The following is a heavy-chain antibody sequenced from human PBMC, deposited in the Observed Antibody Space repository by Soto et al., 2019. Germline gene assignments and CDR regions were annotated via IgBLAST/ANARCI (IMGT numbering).Heavy chain of an antibody. CDR1: GFTFSTYA. J-gene: IGHJ4*02. D-gene: IGHD6-6*01. CDR3: AKAYSSSSDFDS. Sequence: GSLRLSCAASGFTFSTYAMSWVRQAPGKGLEWVSGISANGNRPYYADSMKGRFTISRDNYKNTLYLQINSLRAEDTAIYYCAKAYSSSSDFDSWGQGTLVTVSS. V-gene: IGHV3-23*01. CDR2: ISANGNRP.